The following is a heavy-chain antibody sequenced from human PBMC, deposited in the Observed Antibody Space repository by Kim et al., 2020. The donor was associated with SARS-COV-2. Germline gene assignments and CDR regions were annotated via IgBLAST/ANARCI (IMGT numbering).Heavy chain of an antibody. CDR2: INPSGGST. V-gene: IGHV1-46*01. D-gene: IGHD3-10*01. Sequence: ASVKVSCKASGYTFTSYYMHWVRQAPGQGLEWMGIINPSGGSTSYAQKFQGRVTMTRDTSTSTVYMELSSLRSEDTAVYYCAREYGPGHGSGSYYTINWFDPWGQGTLVTVSS. CDR1: GYTFTSYY. CDR3: AREYGPGHGSGSYYTINWFDP. J-gene: IGHJ5*02.